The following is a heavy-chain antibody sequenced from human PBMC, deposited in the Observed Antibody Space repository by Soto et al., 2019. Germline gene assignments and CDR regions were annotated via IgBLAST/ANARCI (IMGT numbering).Heavy chain of an antibody. CDR1: SGSISSSNW. J-gene: IGHJ4*02. CDR2: IYHSEST. CDR3: ARRIAAASGPYYFAY. Sequence: QVQLQESGPGLVKPSGTLSLTCAVSSGSISSSNWWSWVRKPPGKGLEWIGEIYHSESTNYNPSPKIRVTEAIDKSKSLPALKLGSVTAADTAVYFCARRIAAASGPYYFAYWGQGTLVTVSS. D-gene: IGHD6-13*01. V-gene: IGHV4-4*02.